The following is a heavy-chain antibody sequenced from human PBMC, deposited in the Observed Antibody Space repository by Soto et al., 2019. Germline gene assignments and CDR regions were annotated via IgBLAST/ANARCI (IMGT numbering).Heavy chain of an antibody. CDR3: AREITIFGVVIGTIN. Sequence: QVQLVQSGAEVKKPGSSVKVSCKASGGTFSSYAMSWVRQAPGQGLEWMGGIIPIFGTANYAQKFQGRVTITADKSTSTAYMELSSLRSEDTAVYYCAREITIFGVVIGTINWGQGTLVTVSS. D-gene: IGHD3-3*01. CDR2: IIPIFGTA. V-gene: IGHV1-69*06. CDR1: GGTFSSYA. J-gene: IGHJ4*02.